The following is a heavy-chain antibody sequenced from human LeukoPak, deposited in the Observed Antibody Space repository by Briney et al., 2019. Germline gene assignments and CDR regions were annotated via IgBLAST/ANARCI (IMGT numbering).Heavy chain of an antibody. V-gene: IGHV4-59*01. CDR3: ARIDTSWFTFDD. D-gene: IGHD2-2*01. CDR1: GDSIRSYY. J-gene: IGHJ4*02. CDR2: IYSSGST. Sequence: SETLSLTCTVSGDSIRSYYWGWIRQPPGRGLQFIGYIYSSGSTSYNPSLKSRVTISVDTSKNQFSLKLSSVTAADTALYYCARIDTSWFTFDDWGQGTLVTVSS.